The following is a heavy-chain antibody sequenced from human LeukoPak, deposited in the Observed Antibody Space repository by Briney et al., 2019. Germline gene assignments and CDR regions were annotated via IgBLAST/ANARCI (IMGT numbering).Heavy chain of an antibody. CDR1: GYTFSTYG. CDR2: INTNNGNT. Sequence: GASVKVSCKASGYTFSTYGINWVRQAPGHGLEWMGWINTNNGNTNHAQKFQGRVTMTRDTSTSTAYMELRSLGSDDTAVYYCARKGCIGDCYLFDYWGQGTLVTVSP. V-gene: IGHV1-18*01. D-gene: IGHD2-21*01. CDR3: ARKGCIGDCYLFDY. J-gene: IGHJ4*02.